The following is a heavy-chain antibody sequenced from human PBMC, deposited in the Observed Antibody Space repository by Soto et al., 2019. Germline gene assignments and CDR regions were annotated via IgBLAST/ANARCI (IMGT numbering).Heavy chain of an antibody. CDR1: GFSLTTSGVG. CDR3: AHRVLRTVFGLVTTTAIYFDF. J-gene: IGHJ4*02. D-gene: IGHD3-3*01. Sequence: QITLNESGPTQVKPRQTLTLTCTFSGFSLTTSGVGVGWIRQSPGKTPEWLALIYWDDDKRYSPSLNSSLTITKDASKNQVVLTMADLDPADTSTYYCAHRVLRTVFGLVTTTAIYFDFWGQRTPVAVSS. CDR2: IYWDDDK. V-gene: IGHV2-5*02.